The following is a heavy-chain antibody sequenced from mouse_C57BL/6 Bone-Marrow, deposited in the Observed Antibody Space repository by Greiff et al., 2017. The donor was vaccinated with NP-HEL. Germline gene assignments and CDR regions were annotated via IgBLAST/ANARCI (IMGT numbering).Heavy chain of an antibody. CDR1: GFTFSDYG. CDR3: AVLGFAY. J-gene: IGHJ3*01. CDR2: ISSGSSTI. D-gene: IGHD2-14*01. Sequence: EVKLQESGGGLVKPGGSLKLSCAASGFTFSDYGMHWVRQAPEKGLEWVAYISSGSSTIYYADTVKGRFTISRDNAKNTLFLQMTSLRSEDTAMYYCAVLGFAYWGQGTLVTVSA. V-gene: IGHV5-17*01.